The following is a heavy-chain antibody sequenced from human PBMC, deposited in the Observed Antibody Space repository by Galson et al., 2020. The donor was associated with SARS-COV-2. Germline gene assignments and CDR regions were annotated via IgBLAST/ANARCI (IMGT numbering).Heavy chain of an antibody. D-gene: IGHD4-17*01. Sequence: ASETLSLTCTVSAGSVSNTNYYWGWIRQPPGKGLEWIGNINYSGSTYYNPSLQSRVTISRDTSTNQFSLKLSSVTAADTAVYYCASLPLTVTTYHWFDPWGQGTLVTVSS. CDR1: AGSVSNTNYY. J-gene: IGHJ5*02. CDR2: INYSGST. V-gene: IGHV4-39*07. CDR3: ASLPLTVTTYHWFDP.